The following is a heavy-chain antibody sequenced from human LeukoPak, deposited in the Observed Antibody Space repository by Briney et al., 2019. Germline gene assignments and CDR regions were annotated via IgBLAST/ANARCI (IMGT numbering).Heavy chain of an antibody. Sequence: GGSLRLSCAASGFTFSSYWMHWVRQAPGKGLVWVSRINTDGSSTSYADFVKGRFTISRDNAKNTLYLQMNSLRAEDTAVYYCARVRGYCSSTSCSNWFDPWGQGTLVTVSS. CDR2: INTDGSST. V-gene: IGHV3-74*01. D-gene: IGHD2-2*01. CDR1: GFTFSSYW. CDR3: ARVRGYCSSTSCSNWFDP. J-gene: IGHJ5*02.